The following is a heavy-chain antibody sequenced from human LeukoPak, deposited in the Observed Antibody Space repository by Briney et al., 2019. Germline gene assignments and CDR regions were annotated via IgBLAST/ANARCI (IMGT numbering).Heavy chain of an antibody. CDR2: ISYDGSNK. J-gene: IGHJ4*02. Sequence: PGRSLRLSCAASGFTFSSYAMHWVRQAPGKGLEWVAVISYDGSNKYYADSVKGRLTISRDNSKNTLYLQMNSLRAEDTAVYYCARDGVPIDYWGQGTLVTVSS. D-gene: IGHD3-16*01. CDR3: ARDGVPIDY. CDR1: GFTFSSYA. V-gene: IGHV3-30-3*01.